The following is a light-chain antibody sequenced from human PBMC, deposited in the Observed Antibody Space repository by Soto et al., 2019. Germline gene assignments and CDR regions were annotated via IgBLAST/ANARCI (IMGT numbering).Light chain of an antibody. CDR2: DVS. Sequence: QSALTQPASVSGSPGQSISISCTGTSSDVGGYNYVSWYQQHPGKAPKLMIYDVSNGPSGVSNRFSGSKSGNTASLTISRVQAEDEADYYCSSYTSSSTLVFGGGTKLTVL. CDR1: SSDVGGYNY. CDR3: SSYTSSSTLV. J-gene: IGLJ2*01. V-gene: IGLV2-14*01.